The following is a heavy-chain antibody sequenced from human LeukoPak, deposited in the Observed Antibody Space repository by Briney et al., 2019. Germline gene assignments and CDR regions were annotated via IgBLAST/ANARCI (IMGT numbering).Heavy chain of an antibody. CDR1: GYSFTNYW. D-gene: IGHD2-15*01. J-gene: IGHJ4*02. Sequence: GESLKISCKGSGYSFTNYWIGWVRQMPGKGLEWMGIIYPGDSDTRYSPSFQGQVTISADKSISTAHLQWSSLKASDTAMYYCALNPRGYGSGGRCYIGYWGQGTLVTVSS. CDR3: ALNPRGYGSGGRCYIGY. V-gene: IGHV5-51*01. CDR2: IYPGDSDT.